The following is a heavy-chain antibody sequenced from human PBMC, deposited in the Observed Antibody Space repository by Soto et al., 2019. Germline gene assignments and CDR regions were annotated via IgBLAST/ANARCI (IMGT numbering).Heavy chain of an antibody. D-gene: IGHD5-18*01. CDR1: GGFLNNYY. CDR2: ISYTGRT. CDR3: ARTLWVETTISFDY. Sequence: QVQLQESGPGLVKPSETLSLTCTVSGGFLNNYYWCWIRQPPGKGLEWIGYISYTGRTTYTPSLESRVTISIDTSKNQFSLRLSSVTAADTAVYYCARTLWVETTISFDYWGQGTLVTVSS. J-gene: IGHJ4*02. V-gene: IGHV4-59*01.